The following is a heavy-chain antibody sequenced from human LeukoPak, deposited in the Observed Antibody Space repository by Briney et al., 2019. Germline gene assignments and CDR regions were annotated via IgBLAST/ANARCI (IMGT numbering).Heavy chain of an antibody. V-gene: IGHV4-31*03. CDR1: GGSISSGGYY. D-gene: IGHD3-22*01. CDR3: ARQYDYYDSSGYRFDP. CDR2: IYYSGST. J-gene: IGHJ5*02. Sequence: SQTLSLTCTVSGGSISSGGYYWSWIRQHPGKGLEWIGYIYYSGSTYYNPSLKSRVTISVDTSKNQFSLKLSSVTAADTAVYCCARQYDYYDSSGYRFDPWGQGTLVTVSS.